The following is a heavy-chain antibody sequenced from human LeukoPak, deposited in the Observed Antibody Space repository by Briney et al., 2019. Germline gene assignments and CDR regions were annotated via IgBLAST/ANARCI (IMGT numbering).Heavy chain of an antibody. V-gene: IGHV7-4-1*02. CDR2: INTNTGNP. CDR1: GYTFSSYA. CDR3: ARSNNDGDYLGVGFDY. Sequence: ASVKVSCKASGYTFSSYAMNWVRQAPGQGLEWMGWINTNTGNPTYAQGFTGRFVFSLDTSVSTAYLQISSLQAEDTAVYYCARSNNDGDYLGVGFDYWGQGTLVTVSS. J-gene: IGHJ4*02. D-gene: IGHD4-17*01.